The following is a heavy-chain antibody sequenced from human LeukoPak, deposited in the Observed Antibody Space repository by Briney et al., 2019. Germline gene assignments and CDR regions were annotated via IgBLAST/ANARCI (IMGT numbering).Heavy chain of an antibody. J-gene: IGHJ4*02. CDR1: RFTFSSYW. CDR3: AKSGYNRFDY. Sequence: GGSLRLSCAASRFTFSSYWMSWVRQAPGKGLEWVANIKQDGTEKYYVDSVKGRFTISRDNAKNSLYLQMNSLRAEDTAVYYCAKSGYNRFDYWGQGTLVTVSS. CDR2: IKQDGTEK. D-gene: IGHD5-24*01. V-gene: IGHV3-7*03.